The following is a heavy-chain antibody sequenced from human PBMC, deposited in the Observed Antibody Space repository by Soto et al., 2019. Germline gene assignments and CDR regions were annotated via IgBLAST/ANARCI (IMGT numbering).Heavy chain of an antibody. Sequence: SVLTLENHTQAYSLTLTFSGFSISNSGVGVGWIRQPPGKALEWLALIYWDDDKRYSPSLKSRLTITKDTSKNQVVLTMTNMDPVDTSTYYSAHAIRFVRSDFEFLVQGTLVTVT. V-gene: IGHV2-5*02. D-gene: IGHD3-3*01. J-gene: IGHJ4*02. CDR3: AHAIRFVRSDFEF. CDR1: GFSISNSGVG. CDR2: IYWDDDK.